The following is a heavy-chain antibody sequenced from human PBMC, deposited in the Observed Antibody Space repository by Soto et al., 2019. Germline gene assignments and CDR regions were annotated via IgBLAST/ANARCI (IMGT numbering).Heavy chain of an antibody. CDR3: ARDGVGAKGFDI. CDR2: INPSGGST. J-gene: IGHJ3*02. CDR1: GYTFTSYH. V-gene: IGHV1-46*01. D-gene: IGHD1-26*01. Sequence: QVQLVQSGAEVKKPGASVKVSCKASGYTFTSYHMHWVRQAPGQGLEWMGIINPSGGSTSYAQKFQGRVTMTRDTSTSTVYMELSSLRSEDTAVYYCARDGVGAKGFDIWGQGTMVTVSS.